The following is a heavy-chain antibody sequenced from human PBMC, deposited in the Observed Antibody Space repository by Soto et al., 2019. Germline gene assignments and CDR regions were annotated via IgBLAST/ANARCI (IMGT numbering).Heavy chain of an antibody. Sequence: GGSLRLSCSASGFTFSSYAMHWVRQAPGKGLEYVSAISSNGGSTYYADSVKGRFTISRDNSKNTLYLQMSSLRAEDTAVYYCARVRDYYDSSGYPDWGQGTLVTVSS. V-gene: IGHV3-64D*06. CDR2: ISSNGGST. J-gene: IGHJ4*02. CDR1: GFTFSSYA. D-gene: IGHD3-22*01. CDR3: ARVRDYYDSSGYPD.